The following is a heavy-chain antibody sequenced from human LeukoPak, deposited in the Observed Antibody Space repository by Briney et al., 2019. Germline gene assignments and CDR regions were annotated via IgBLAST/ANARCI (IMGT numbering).Heavy chain of an antibody. Sequence: EWVGRIYTSRNINFNPSLKSRVTMSVDTSKNQVSLKLNSVTAADTAVYYCARNNWNNGFDIWGQGTMVTVSS. V-gene: IGHV4-4*07. J-gene: IGHJ3*02. CDR2: IYTSRNI. D-gene: IGHD1/OR15-1a*01. CDR3: ARNNWNNGFDI.